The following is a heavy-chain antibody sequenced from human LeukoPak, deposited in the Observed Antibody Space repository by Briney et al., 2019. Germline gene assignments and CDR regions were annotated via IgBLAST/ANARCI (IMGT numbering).Heavy chain of an antibody. CDR1: GFTFSTYA. Sequence: GGSLRLSCAASGFTFSTYAMSWVRQAPGKGLEWVSVISGSGGNTYYADSVKGRFTISRDSSKNTLYLQMNSLRAEDTALYYCARDYSDLGQYYFDYWGQGTLVTVSS. CDR2: ISGSGGNT. V-gene: IGHV3-23*01. D-gene: IGHD2-21*01. CDR3: ARDYSDLGQYYFDY. J-gene: IGHJ4*02.